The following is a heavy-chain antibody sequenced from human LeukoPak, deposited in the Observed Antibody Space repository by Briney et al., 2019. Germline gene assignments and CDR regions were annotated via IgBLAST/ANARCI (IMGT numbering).Heavy chain of an antibody. V-gene: IGHV4-4*02. J-gene: IGHJ3*02. CDR1: GGSISSSNW. CDR3: ARQVLAVDAFEI. CDR2: IYHSGST. Sequence: PSGTLSLTCAVSGGSISSSNWWSWVRQPPGKGLGWIGEIYHSGSTFYNPSLKSRVTISGDTSKNQFSLKLSSVTAADTAVFYCARQVLAVDAFEIWGQGTMVTVSS. D-gene: IGHD6-19*01.